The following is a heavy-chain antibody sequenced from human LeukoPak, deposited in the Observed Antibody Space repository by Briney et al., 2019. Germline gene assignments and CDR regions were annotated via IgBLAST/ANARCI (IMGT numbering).Heavy chain of an antibody. CDR1: GYSFTSHY. Sequence: ASVKVSCKASGYSFTSHYMHWVRQAPGQGLEWMGWINPNSGGTNYAQKFQGRVTMTRDTSISTAYMELSRLRSDDTAVYYCAREEAGGNWFDPWGQGTLVTVSS. D-gene: IGHD4-23*01. V-gene: IGHV1-2*02. CDR2: INPNSGGT. CDR3: AREEAGGNWFDP. J-gene: IGHJ5*02.